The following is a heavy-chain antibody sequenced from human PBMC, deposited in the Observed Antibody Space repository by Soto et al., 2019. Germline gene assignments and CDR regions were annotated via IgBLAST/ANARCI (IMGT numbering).Heavy chain of an antibody. J-gene: IGHJ4*02. V-gene: IGHV4-39*07. CDR1: GGSVSSSSYY. Sequence: SETLSLTCTVSGGSVSSSSYYWGWIRQPPGKGLEWIGSIYYSGSTYYNPSLKSRVTISVDTSKNQFSLKLSSVTAADTAVYYCARGGFIATNIAAAVYFDYWGQGTLVTVSS. D-gene: IGHD6-13*01. CDR3: ARGGFIATNIAAAVYFDY. CDR2: IYYSGST.